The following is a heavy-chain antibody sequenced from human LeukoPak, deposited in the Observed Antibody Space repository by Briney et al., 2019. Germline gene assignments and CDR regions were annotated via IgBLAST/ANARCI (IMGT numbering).Heavy chain of an antibody. J-gene: IGHJ3*02. Sequence: ASVKVSCKSSGYSFTDYFIRWVRQAPGQGLEWMGIINPSGGSTSYAQKFQGRVTMTRDTSTSTVYMELSSLRSEDTAVYYCARDLGGYCSGGSCYSEGNAFDIWGQGTMVTVSS. V-gene: IGHV1-46*01. CDR1: GYSFTDYF. CDR3: ARDLGGYCSGGSCYSEGNAFDI. D-gene: IGHD2-15*01. CDR2: INPSGGST.